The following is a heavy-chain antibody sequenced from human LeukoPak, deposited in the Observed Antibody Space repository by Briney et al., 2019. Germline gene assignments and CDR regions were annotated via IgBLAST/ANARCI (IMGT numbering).Heavy chain of an antibody. CDR3: AREGVGGFDS. V-gene: IGHV3-7*01. CDR2: IKQDGSDK. CDR1: GFSFNKYW. D-gene: IGHD3-10*01. Sequence: PGGSLRLSCAASGFSFNKYWMSWVRQAPGKRLEWVANIKQDGSDKDHVDSVKGRFTISRDNAKNSVYLQMNSLRAEDAAVYYCAREGVGGFDSWGQGTLVTVSS. J-gene: IGHJ4*02.